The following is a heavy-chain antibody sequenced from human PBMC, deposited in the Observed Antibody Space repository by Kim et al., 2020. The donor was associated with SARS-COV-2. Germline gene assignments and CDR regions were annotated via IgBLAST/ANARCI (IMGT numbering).Heavy chain of an antibody. CDR1: GFTFSSYA. Sequence: GGSLRLSCAASGFTFSSYAMHWVRQAPGKGLEWVAVISYDGSNKYYADSVKGRFTISRDNSKNTLYLQMNSLRAEDTAVYYCARFPVLLWFGGLWGPRFDYYGMDVSGHGPTFTVSS. J-gene: IGHJ6*02. CDR3: ARFPVLLWFGGLWGPRFDYYGMDV. V-gene: IGHV3-30*04. CDR2: ISYDGSNK. D-gene: IGHD3-10*01.